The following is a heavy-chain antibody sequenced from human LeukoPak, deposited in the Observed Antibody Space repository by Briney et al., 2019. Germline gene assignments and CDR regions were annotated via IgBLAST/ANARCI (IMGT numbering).Heavy chain of an antibody. Sequence: ASVKVSCKASGYAFTSYDINWVRQATGQGLEWMGWMNPNSGNIDYAQRFQGRVTITTDTSITTAYMELSSLRSEDTAVYYCARGWKFWSGYGGDYYYYMDVWGKGTTVTVSS. CDR1: GYAFTSYD. V-gene: IGHV1-8*01. D-gene: IGHD3-3*01. J-gene: IGHJ6*03. CDR2: MNPNSGNI. CDR3: ARGWKFWSGYGGDYYYYMDV.